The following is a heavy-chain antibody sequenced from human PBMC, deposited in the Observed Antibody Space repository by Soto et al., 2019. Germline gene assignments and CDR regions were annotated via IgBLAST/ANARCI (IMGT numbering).Heavy chain of an antibody. D-gene: IGHD1-26*01. CDR3: ARAGSGSYGLVDY. Sequence: QVQLQESGPGLVKPSETLSLTCTVSCGSVSSGSYYWSWIRQPPGKGLEWIGYIYYSGSTNYNPSLKSRVTISVDTSNNQFYLKLISVTAADTAVYYCARAGSGSYGLVDYWGQGTLVTVSS. CDR2: IYYSGST. V-gene: IGHV4-61*01. J-gene: IGHJ4*02. CDR1: CGSVSSGSYY.